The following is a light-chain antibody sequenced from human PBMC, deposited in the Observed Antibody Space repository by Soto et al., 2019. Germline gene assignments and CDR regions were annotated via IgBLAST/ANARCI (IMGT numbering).Light chain of an antibody. CDR2: DVS. J-gene: IGLJ1*01. CDR3: SSYTSRSTDYV. Sequence: QSALTQPASVSGSPGQSITISCTGTSSDVGGYNYVSWYQQHPGKAPKLMIYDVSNRPSGVSNRFSGSKSGNTASLTISGLQAEDEADYYCSSYTSRSTDYVFGPGTKLTVL. CDR1: SSDVGGYNY. V-gene: IGLV2-14*01.